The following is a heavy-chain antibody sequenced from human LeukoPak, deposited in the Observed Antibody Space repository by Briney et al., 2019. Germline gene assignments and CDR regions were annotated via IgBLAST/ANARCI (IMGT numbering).Heavy chain of an antibody. V-gene: IGHV4-59*01. CDR1: GGSISSYY. Sequence: SETLSLTCTVSGGSISSYYWSWIRQPPGKGLEWIGYIYYSGSTNYNPSLKSRVTISVDTSKNQFSLKLGSVTAADTAEYYCARDLSSGYSWLDYWGQGTLVTVSS. J-gene: IGHJ4*02. D-gene: IGHD3-22*01. CDR3: ARDLSSGYSWLDY. CDR2: IYYSGST.